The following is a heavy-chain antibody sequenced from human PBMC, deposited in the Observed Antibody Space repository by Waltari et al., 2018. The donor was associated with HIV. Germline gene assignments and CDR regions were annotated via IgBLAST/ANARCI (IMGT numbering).Heavy chain of an antibody. J-gene: IGHJ4*02. CDR1: GLSVSRYG. D-gene: IGHD6-19*01. CDR3: ARDPGTLLIAVAGAFDY. Sequence: QVQLVESGGGVVRPGRSLRLSCAPSGLSVSRYGMHWVRQAPGKGLEWVAVIWHDGSKKYYAGSVKGRFTVSRDTSKNTLYLEMNRLRAEDTAVYHCARDPGTLLIAVAGAFDYWGPGIPVTVSS. V-gene: IGHV3-33*01. CDR2: IWHDGSKK.